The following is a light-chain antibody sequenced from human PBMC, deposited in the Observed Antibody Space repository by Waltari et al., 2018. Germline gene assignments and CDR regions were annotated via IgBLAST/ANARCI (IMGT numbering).Light chain of an antibody. CDR1: QSVSRT. J-gene: IGKJ1*01. Sequence: EIVLTQSPGTLSLSPGERATLSCRASQSVSRTLALYQQKPGPAPGLLIYGASTRANGLPERFSGGGSGTDFSLTISRLEPEDFAVYYCQHYVRLPATFGQGTKVEIK. CDR2: GAS. CDR3: QHYVRLPAT. V-gene: IGKV3-20*01.